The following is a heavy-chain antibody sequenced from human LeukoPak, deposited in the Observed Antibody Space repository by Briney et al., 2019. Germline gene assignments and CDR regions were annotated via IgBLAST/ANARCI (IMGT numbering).Heavy chain of an antibody. CDR2: ISAYNGNT. J-gene: IGHJ6*02. V-gene: IGHV1-18*01. D-gene: IGHD2-2*01. CDR1: GYTFTSYG. CDR3: ARDQGVPAHYYYYYGMDV. Sequence: ASVTVSCKASGYTFTSYGISWVRQAPGQGLEWMGWISAYNGNTNYAKKLQGRVTMTTDTSTSTAYMELRSLRSDDTAVYYCARDQGVPAHYYYYYGMDVWGQGTTVTVSS.